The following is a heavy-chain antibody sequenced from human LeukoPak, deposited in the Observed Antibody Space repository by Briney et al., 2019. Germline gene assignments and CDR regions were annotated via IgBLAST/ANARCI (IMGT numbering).Heavy chain of an antibody. Sequence: GGSLRLSCAASGFTFSTDGMSWVRQAPGRGVGWVSAVSSTGGTTYYAASVKGGFTISRDNSKNTLFLQMNSLRADDTAVYYCAKNGDRGAFCSGGICYPYYYYYMDVWGKGTTVIISS. CDR2: VSSTGGTT. D-gene: IGHD2-15*01. CDR3: AKNGDRGAFCSGGICYPYYYYYMDV. V-gene: IGHV3-23*01. CDR1: GFTFSTDG. J-gene: IGHJ6*03.